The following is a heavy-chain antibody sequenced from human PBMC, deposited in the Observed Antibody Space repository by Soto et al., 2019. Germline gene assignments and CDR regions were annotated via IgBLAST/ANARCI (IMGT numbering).Heavy chain of an antibody. CDR2: ISSSSSTI. D-gene: IGHD1-7*01. CDR1: GFTFSSYS. Sequence: GGSLRLSCAASGFTFSSYSMNWVRQAPGKGLEWVSYISSSSSTIYYADSLKGRFTISRDNAKNSLFLQMNSLRDEDTAVYYCVRYLLVLEIHRPYDYWGQATLVTVSS. J-gene: IGHJ4*02. CDR3: VRYLLVLEIHRPYDY. V-gene: IGHV3-48*02.